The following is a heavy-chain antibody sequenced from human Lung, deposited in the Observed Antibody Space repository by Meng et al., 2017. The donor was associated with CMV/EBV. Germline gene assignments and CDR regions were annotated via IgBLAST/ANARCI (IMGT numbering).Heavy chain of an antibody. Sequence: QVQLQESGPGLATPSGTLSLTCAVSGVYISSSTWWSWVRQPPGKGLEWIGEIYHSGSTNYNPSLKSRVTISVDKSKNQFSLKLSSVTAADTAVYYCASFPPPGKQWLVTDYWGQGTLVTVSS. J-gene: IGHJ4*02. CDR2: IYHSGST. CDR3: ASFPPPGKQWLVTDY. V-gene: IGHV4-4*02. D-gene: IGHD6-19*01. CDR1: GVYISSSTW.